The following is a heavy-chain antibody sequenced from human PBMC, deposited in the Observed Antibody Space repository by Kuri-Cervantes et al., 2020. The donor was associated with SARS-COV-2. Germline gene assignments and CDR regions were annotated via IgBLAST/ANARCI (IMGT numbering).Heavy chain of an antibody. D-gene: IGHD3-3*01. CDR3: ARASLDLTIFGVAYDAFDI. J-gene: IGHJ3*02. Sequence: LSLTCAASGFTVSSNYMSWVRQAPGKGLEWVSVIYSGGSPYYADSVKGRFTISRDNAKNTLYLQMNSLRAEDTAVYYCARASLDLTIFGVAYDAFDIWGQGTMVTVSS. CDR1: GFTVSSNY. CDR2: IYSGGSP. V-gene: IGHV3-53*01.